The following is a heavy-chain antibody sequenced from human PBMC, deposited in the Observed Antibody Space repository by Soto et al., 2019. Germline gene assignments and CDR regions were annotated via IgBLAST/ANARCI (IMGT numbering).Heavy chain of an antibody. J-gene: IGHJ5*02. Sequence: SVKVSCKASGGTFISYAISWVRQAPGQGLEWMGGIIPIFGTANYAQKFQGRVTITADETTSTAYMELSRLRSEDTAVYYCARDLWPQSWFDPWGQGTLVLVAS. CDR1: GGTFISYA. CDR2: IIPIFGTA. CDR3: ARDLWPQSWFDP. V-gene: IGHV1-69*13.